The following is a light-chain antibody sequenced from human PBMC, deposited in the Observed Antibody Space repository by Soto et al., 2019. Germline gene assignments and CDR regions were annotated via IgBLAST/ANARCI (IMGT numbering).Light chain of an antibody. Sequence: QSVLTQPASVSGSPGQSVTISCTGTSSDVGGYNFVSWYQQYPGKAPKLRIYEVSNRPSGVSNRFSGSKSGNTASLTISGLQAEDEADYYCSSYTSSSTRVFGTGTKVTVL. V-gene: IGLV2-14*01. CDR3: SSYTSSSTRV. CDR2: EVS. J-gene: IGLJ1*01. CDR1: SSDVGGYNF.